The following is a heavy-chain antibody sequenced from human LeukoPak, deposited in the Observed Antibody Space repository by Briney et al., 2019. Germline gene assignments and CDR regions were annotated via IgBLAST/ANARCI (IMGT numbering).Heavy chain of an antibody. CDR1: GYTFTGYY. J-gene: IGHJ4*02. CDR2: INPNSGGT. CDR3: ARDRHYDFWSGYSISDAFDY. D-gene: IGHD3-3*01. V-gene: IGHV1-2*06. Sequence: ASVKVSCKASGYTFTGYYMHWVRQAPGQGLEWMGRINPNSGGTNYAQKFQGRVTMTRGTSISTAYMELSRLSSDDTAVYYCARDRHYDFWSGYSISDAFDYWGQGTLVTVSS.